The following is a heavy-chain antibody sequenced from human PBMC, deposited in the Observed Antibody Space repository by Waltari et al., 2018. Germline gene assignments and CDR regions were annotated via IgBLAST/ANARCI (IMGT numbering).Heavy chain of an antibody. CDR1: GYTFTSSD. CDR2: MNPNRGNT. Sequence: QVQLVQSGAEVKKPGASVKVSCKASGYTFTSSDINWVRQVTGPGLVWMGWMNPNRGNTGYAQKFQGRVTMTRNTSISTAYMELSSLRSEDTAVYYCASAYSSSWYSYYYYYMDVWGKGTTVTVSS. CDR3: ASAYSSSWYSYYYYYMDV. J-gene: IGHJ6*03. D-gene: IGHD6-13*01. V-gene: IGHV1-8*01.